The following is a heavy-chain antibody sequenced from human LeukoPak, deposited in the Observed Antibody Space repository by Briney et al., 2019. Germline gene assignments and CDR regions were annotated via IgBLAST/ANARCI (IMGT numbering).Heavy chain of an antibody. CDR2: IYHSGST. V-gene: IGHV4-38-2*02. D-gene: IGHD3-22*01. CDR3: ARDHYYDSSGYTFRH. Sequence: SETLSLTCTVSGYSISSGYYWGWIRQPPGKGLEWIGSIYHSGSTYYNPSLKSRVTISVDTSKNQFSLKLSSVTAADTAVYYCARDHYYDSSGYTFRHWGQGTLVTVSS. J-gene: IGHJ1*01. CDR1: GYSISSGYY.